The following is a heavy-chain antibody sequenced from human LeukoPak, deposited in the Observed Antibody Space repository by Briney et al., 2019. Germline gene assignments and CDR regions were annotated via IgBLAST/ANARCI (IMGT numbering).Heavy chain of an antibody. Sequence: SETLSLTCTVSGDSISSGDYYWSWIRQPAGKGLEWIGRISSSGSTNYNPSLKSRVTISVDTSKNQFSLKLSSVTAADTAVYYCARHFSGSYLRWGQGTLVTVSS. CDR2: ISSSGST. J-gene: IGHJ4*02. D-gene: IGHD1-26*01. V-gene: IGHV4-61*02. CDR3: ARHFSGSYLR. CDR1: GDSISSGDYY.